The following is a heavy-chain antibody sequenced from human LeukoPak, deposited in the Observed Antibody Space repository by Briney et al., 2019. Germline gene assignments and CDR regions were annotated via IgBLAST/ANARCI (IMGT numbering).Heavy chain of an antibody. D-gene: IGHD3-3*02. CDR3: ARVGDHFHWNLDL. CDR2: IYSGGST. CDR1: GFTLSTYY. J-gene: IGHJ2*01. Sequence: GGSLRLSCAASGFTLSTYYMNWVRQAPGKGLEWVSIIYSGGSTYYADSVKGRFTISRDTSKHTLSLQMNSLRAEGTAVYFCARVGDHFHWNLDLWGRGTLVTVSS. V-gene: IGHV3-53*01.